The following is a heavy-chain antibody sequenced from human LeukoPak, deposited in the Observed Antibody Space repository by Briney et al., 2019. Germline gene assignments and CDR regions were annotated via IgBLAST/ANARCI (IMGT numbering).Heavy chain of an antibody. Sequence: GGSLRLSCAASGFTFSRYEMNWVRQAPGKGLEWLSYIGGSGSTIYYADSVKRRFTISRDNAKNSLYLQINSLRAEDTAVYYCARVFVPQYSSSWSLDYWGQGTLVTVSS. V-gene: IGHV3-48*03. D-gene: IGHD6-13*01. CDR1: GFTFSRYE. CDR2: IGGSGSTI. J-gene: IGHJ4*02. CDR3: ARVFVPQYSSSWSLDY.